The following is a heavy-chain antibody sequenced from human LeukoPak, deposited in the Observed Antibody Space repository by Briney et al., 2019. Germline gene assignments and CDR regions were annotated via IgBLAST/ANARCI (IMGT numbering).Heavy chain of an antibody. J-gene: IGHJ3*02. CDR3: AKGGGRSIYDDFDI. Sequence: GGSLRLSCAASGFTFSSYSMNWVRQAPGKGLEWVAFIRYDGSNKYYADSVKGRFSISRDNSKNTLYLHVNSLRPEDTAVYYCAKGGGRSIYDDFDIWGQGTMVTVSS. D-gene: IGHD2-15*01. V-gene: IGHV3-30*02. CDR2: IRYDGSNK. CDR1: GFTFSSYS.